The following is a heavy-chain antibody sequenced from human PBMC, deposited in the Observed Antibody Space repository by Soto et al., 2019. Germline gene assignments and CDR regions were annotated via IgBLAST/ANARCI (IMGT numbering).Heavy chain of an antibody. Sequence: QVQLVESGGGVVQPGRSLRLSCAASGFTFSSYGMHWVRQAPGKGLAWVAVIWYDGSNKYYADSVKGRFTISRDNSKNTLYLQMNSLRAEDTAVYYCARDEAFGEDPRWYYYYYMDVWGKGTTVTVSS. J-gene: IGHJ6*03. CDR3: ARDEAFGEDPRWYYYYYMDV. CDR1: GFTFSSYG. D-gene: IGHD3-10*01. CDR2: IWYDGSNK. V-gene: IGHV3-33*01.